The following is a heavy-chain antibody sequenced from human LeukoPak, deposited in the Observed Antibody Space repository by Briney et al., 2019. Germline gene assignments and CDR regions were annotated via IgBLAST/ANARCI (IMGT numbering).Heavy chain of an antibody. CDR1: GFTYSSYE. Sequence: GGSLRPSCAASGFTYSSYEMNWVRQAPGKGLEWVSYISSSGSTIYYADSVKGRFTISRDNAKNSLYLQMNSLRAEDTAVYYCAIWQWLVRGEQTYYMDVWGKGTTVTVSS. D-gene: IGHD6-19*01. V-gene: IGHV3-48*03. CDR3: AIWQWLVRGEQTYYMDV. CDR2: ISSSGSTI. J-gene: IGHJ6*03.